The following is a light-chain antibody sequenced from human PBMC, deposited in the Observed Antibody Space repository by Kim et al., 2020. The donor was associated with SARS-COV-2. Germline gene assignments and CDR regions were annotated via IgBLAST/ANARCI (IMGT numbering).Light chain of an antibody. CDR2: GSS. J-gene: IGKJ2*01. Sequence: APGESTAPSCAARQRITTTFACYQPIPGHAPRLLIYGSSTRATGSPARFSGSGSETEFTLTISSLQSDYFAGYYYQQYNSWPKTFGQGTKLEI. CDR3: QQYNSWPKT. CDR1: QRITTT. V-gene: IGKV3-15*01.